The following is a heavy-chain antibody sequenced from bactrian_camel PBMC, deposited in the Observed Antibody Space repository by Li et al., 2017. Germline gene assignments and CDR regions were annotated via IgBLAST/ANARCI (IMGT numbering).Heavy chain of an antibody. D-gene: IGHD3*01. CDR2: INNEGAI. CDR1: GYTYSSNY. J-gene: IGHJ4*01. V-gene: IGHV3S53*01. CDR3: AADSYRGSACSGSRSFTY. Sequence: HVQLVESGGGAVQAGGSLKLSCVASGYTYSSNYMGWFRQAPGKEREGVATINNEGAITMPDSLEGRFAISKDITELTLFLHMNSLKPEDTAMYYCAADSYRGSACSGSRSFTYWGQGTQVTVS.